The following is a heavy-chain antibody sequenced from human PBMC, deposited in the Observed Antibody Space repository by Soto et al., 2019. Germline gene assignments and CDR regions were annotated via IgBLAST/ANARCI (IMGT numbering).Heavy chain of an antibody. Sequence: SETQSLTCAVYGGSFRGYYWSWIRQPPGKGLEWIGEINHSGSTNYNPSLKSRVTISVDTSKNQFSLKLSSVTAADTAVYYCARRQRPDYWFDPWGQGTLVTVSS. CDR3: ARRQRPDYWFDP. J-gene: IGHJ5*02. CDR1: GGSFRGYY. V-gene: IGHV4-34*01. CDR2: INHSGST. D-gene: IGHD6-25*01.